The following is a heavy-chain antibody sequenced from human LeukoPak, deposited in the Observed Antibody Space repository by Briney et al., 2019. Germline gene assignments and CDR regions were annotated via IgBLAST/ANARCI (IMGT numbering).Heavy chain of an antibody. CDR1: GDTFSSYA. J-gene: IGHJ4*02. V-gene: IGHV1-69*05. CDR2: IIPIFGTA. Sequence: EASVKVSCKASGDTFSSYAISWVRQAPGQGLEWMGGIIPIFGTANYAQKFQGRVTITTDESTSTAYMELSSLRSEDTAVYYCARSIAVAGTPPDYWGQGTLVTVSS. D-gene: IGHD6-19*01. CDR3: ARSIAVAGTPPDY.